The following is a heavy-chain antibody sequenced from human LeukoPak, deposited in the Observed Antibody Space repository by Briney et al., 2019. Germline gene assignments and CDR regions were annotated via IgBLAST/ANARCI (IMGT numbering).Heavy chain of an antibody. D-gene: IGHD4-23*01. CDR1: GYNFANYW. J-gene: IGHJ3*01. Sequence: GESLKISCQASGYNFANYWIGWVRQVPGKGLEWMGLIYGGDSDTRYNPSFQGHVRISVDKSIVTAYLQWNSLKASDTAMYYCARKRWADAFDVWGQGTMVTVSS. CDR2: IYGGDSDT. CDR3: ARKRWADAFDV. V-gene: IGHV5-51*01.